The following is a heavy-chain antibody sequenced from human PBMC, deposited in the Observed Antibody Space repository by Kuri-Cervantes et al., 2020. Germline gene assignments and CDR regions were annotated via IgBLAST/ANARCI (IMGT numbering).Heavy chain of an antibody. CDR3: ARSHHDFWRFDP. CDR1: GYTFTTYG. J-gene: IGHJ5*02. CDR2: ISPYNNNT. D-gene: IGHD3-3*01. V-gene: IGHV1-18*01. Sequence: ASVKVSCKASGYTFTTYGISWVRQAPGQGLEWMGWISPYNNNTNYAQKLQGRVTLTTDTSTNTAYMDLRSLRSDDTAVYYCARSHHDFWRFDPWGQGILVTVSS.